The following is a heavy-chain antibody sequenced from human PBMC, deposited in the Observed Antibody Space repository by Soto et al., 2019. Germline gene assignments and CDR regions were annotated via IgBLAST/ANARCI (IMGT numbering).Heavy chain of an antibody. J-gene: IGHJ6*02. CDR1: GGTFSSYA. CDR3: ARPRESGYYYGMDV. Sequence: QVQLVQSGAEVTKPGSSVKVSCKASGGTFSSYAISWGRQAPGQGLEWMGGIIPIFGTANYAQKFQGRVTIPADTSTRTAYMELSSLRSEDKAVYYCARPRESGYYYGMDVCDQGTKVTVSS. CDR2: IIPIFGTA. V-gene: IGHV1-69*06.